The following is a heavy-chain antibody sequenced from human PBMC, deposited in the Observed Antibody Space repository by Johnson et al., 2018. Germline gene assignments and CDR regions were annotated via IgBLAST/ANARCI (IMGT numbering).Heavy chain of an antibody. J-gene: IGHJ3*02. Sequence: QVQLVQSGGGLVQPGRSLRLSCAASGFTFSTYGMHWVRQAPGKGLEWVAVIWYDGSKKYYADSVKGRFIISRDNSKNAVHLQMNSVRVEERAVYYCEREVDRVATIDDALDIWGQGTMVSVS. CDR1: GFTFSTYG. V-gene: IGHV3-33*08. CDR2: IWYDGSKK. D-gene: IGHD5-12*01. CDR3: EREVDRVATIDDALDI.